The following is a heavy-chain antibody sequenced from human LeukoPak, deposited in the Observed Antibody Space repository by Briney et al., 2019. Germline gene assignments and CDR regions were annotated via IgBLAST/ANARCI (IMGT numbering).Heavy chain of an antibody. Sequence: GGSLRLSCAASGFTFSSYAMSWVRQAPGKGLEWVSAISGSGGSTYYADSVKGRFTISRDNSKNTLYLQMNSLRAEDTAVYYCAKPPYYYDSSGYYYEYYFDYWGREPWSPSPQ. CDR1: GFTFSSYA. V-gene: IGHV3-23*01. D-gene: IGHD3-22*01. CDR2: ISGSGGST. J-gene: IGHJ4*02. CDR3: AKPPYYYDSSGYYYEYYFDY.